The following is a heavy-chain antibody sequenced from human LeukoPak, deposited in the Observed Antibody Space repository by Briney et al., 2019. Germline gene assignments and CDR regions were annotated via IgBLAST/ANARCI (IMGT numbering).Heavy chain of an antibody. D-gene: IGHD6-19*01. J-gene: IGHJ4*02. V-gene: IGHV3-23*01. CDR2: ISDSGSLT. CDR3: AKDARRTNGWYFFDY. CDR1: GFTFSTYW. Sequence: GGSLRLSCAASGFTFSTYWMHWVRQAPGKGLEWVSVISDSGSLTYYADSVKGRFTISRDNSKNTLFLQMNGLRAEDTAVYYCAKDARRTNGWYFFDYWGQGTLVTVSS.